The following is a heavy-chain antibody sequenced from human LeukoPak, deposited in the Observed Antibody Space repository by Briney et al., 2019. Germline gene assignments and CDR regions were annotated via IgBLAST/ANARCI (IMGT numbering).Heavy chain of an antibody. D-gene: IGHD6-13*01. CDR3: ATPYSSSWKGFDY. J-gene: IGHJ4*02. V-gene: IGHV5-51*01. CDR2: IYPGDSDT. CDR1: GYSFTSYW. Sequence: GESLKISCKGSGYSFTSYWIGWVRQMPGKGLEWMGIIYPGDSDTRYSPSFQGQVTISADKSISTAYLHWSSLKASDTAMYYCATPYSSSWKGFDYWGQGTLVTVSS.